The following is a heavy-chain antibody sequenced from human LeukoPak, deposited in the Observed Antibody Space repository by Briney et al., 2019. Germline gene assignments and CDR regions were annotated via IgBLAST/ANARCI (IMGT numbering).Heavy chain of an antibody. V-gene: IGHV4-31*03. CDR2: IDYSGNT. D-gene: IGHD3-22*01. CDR1: GGSINRGGYF. Sequence: SETLSLTCTVSGGSINRGGYFWSWIRQHPGKGLEWIGYIDYSGNTLHNPSLKSRVTISEDTSKNQFSLKLNSVTAADTAVYYCATDSSGYRIFDYWGQGTLVTVSS. CDR3: ATDSSGYRIFDY. J-gene: IGHJ4*02.